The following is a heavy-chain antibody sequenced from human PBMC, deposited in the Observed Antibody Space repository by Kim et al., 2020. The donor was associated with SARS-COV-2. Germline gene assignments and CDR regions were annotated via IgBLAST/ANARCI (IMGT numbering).Heavy chain of an antibody. CDR1: GGSISSGGYS. Sequence: SETLSLTCAVSGGSISSGGYSWSWIRQPPGKGLEWIGYIYHSGSTYYNPSLKSRVTISVDRSKNQFSLKLSSVTAADTAVYYCARGDCSSTSCPLDVWG. CDR2: IYHSGST. J-gene: IGHJ6*02. V-gene: IGHV4-30-2*01. CDR3: ARGDCSSTSCPLDV. D-gene: IGHD2-2*01.